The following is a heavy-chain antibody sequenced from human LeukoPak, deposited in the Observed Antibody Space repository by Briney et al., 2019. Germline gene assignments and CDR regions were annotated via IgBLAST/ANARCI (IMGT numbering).Heavy chain of an antibody. V-gene: IGHV4-59*08. CDR2: IYYSGST. Sequence: SETLSLTCTVSGGSISSYYWSWIRQPPGKGLEWIGYIYYSGSTNYNPSLKSRVTISVDTSKNRFSLKLSSVTAADTAVYYCARGISSSWSLSYYFDYWGQGTLVTVSS. J-gene: IGHJ4*02. CDR3: ARGISSSWSLSYYFDY. D-gene: IGHD6-13*01. CDR1: GGSISSYY.